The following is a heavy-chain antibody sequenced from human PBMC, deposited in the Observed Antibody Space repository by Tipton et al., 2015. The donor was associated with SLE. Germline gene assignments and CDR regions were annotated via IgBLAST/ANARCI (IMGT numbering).Heavy chain of an antibody. J-gene: IGHJ6*02. CDR2: IRYDGSNK. Sequence: SLRLSCAASGFTFSSYGMHWVRQAPGKGLEWVAFIRYDGSNKYYADSVKGRFTISRDNAKNSLYLQMNSLRAEDTAVYYCARDQASGMDVWGQGTTVTVSS. CDR1: GFTFSSYG. CDR3: ARDQASGMDV. V-gene: IGHV3-30*02.